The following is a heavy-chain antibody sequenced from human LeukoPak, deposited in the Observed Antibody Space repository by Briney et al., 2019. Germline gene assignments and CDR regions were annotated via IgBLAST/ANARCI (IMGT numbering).Heavy chain of an antibody. Sequence: SETLSLTCTVSGGSISSSSYYWGWIRQPPGKGLEWIGSIYYSGSTYYSPSLKSRVTISVDTSKNQFSLKLSSVTAADTAVYYCARLPDDSSARYYYYYMDVWGKGTTVTVSS. D-gene: IGHD3-22*01. CDR2: IYYSGST. J-gene: IGHJ6*03. CDR3: ARLPDDSSARYYYYYMDV. CDR1: GGSISSSSYY. V-gene: IGHV4-39*01.